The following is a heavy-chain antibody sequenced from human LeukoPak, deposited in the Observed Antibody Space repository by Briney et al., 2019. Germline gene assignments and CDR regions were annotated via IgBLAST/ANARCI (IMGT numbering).Heavy chain of an antibody. CDR1: GGSIRSYF. J-gene: IGHJ6*03. D-gene: IGHD1-26*01. V-gene: IGHV4-4*07. CDR2: IYTSGST. Sequence: SETLSLTCTVSGGSIRSYFWSWIRQPAGKGLEWIGRIYTSGSTNYNPSLKSRVTISVDTSKNQFSLKLSSVTAADTAVYYCAREVVGATTNYYYYMDVWGKGTTDTVSS. CDR3: AREVVGATTNYYYYMDV.